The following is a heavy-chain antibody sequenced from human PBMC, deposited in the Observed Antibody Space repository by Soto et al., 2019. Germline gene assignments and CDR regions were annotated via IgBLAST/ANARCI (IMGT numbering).Heavy chain of an antibody. CDR3: ARDQDRVVVAAPTY. CDR2: ISAGNGNT. CDR1: GYTFTSYA. V-gene: IGHV1-3*01. J-gene: IGHJ4*02. Sequence: ASVKVSCKASGYTFTSYAMHWVRQAPGQRLEWMGWISAGNGNTKYSQKFQGRVTITRDTSASTAYMELSSLRSEDTAVYYCARDQDRVVVAAPTYWGQGTLVTVSS. D-gene: IGHD2-15*01.